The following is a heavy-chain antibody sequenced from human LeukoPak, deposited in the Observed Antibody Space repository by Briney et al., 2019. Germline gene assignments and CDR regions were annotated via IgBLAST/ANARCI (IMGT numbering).Heavy chain of an antibody. V-gene: IGHV3-23*01. CDR1: GFTFSSYA. CDR3: AKMVREFYTISYYFDY. J-gene: IGHJ4*02. CDR2: ISGSGGST. Sequence: GGSLRLSCAASGFTFSSYAMSWVRQAPGKGLEWVSAISGSGGSTYYADSVKGRFTISRDNSKNTLYLQMNSLRAEDTAVYYCAKMVREFYTISYYFDYWGQGTLVTVSS. D-gene: IGHD2-8*01.